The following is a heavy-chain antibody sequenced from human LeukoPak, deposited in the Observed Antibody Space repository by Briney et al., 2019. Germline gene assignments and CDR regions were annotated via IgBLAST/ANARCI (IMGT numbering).Heavy chain of an antibody. Sequence: SQTLSLTCAVSGGAISSGGYSWSWVRQPPGKGLEWIGYIYYSGSTYYNPSLKSRVTISVDTSKNQFSLKLSSVTAADTAVYYCARGDSSGYYHPFDYWGQGTLVTVSS. D-gene: IGHD3-22*01. CDR2: IYYSGST. J-gene: IGHJ4*02. CDR1: GGAISSGGYS. V-gene: IGHV4-31*11. CDR3: ARGDSSGYYHPFDY.